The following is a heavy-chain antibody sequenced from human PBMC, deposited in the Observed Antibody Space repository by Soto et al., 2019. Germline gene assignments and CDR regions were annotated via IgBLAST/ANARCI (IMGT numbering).Heavy chain of an antibody. CDR3: AKEGATGTTGAFDI. CDR1: GFTFSSYA. J-gene: IGHJ3*02. CDR2: TSGSGGST. D-gene: IGHD1-1*01. Sequence: EVQLLESGGGLVQPGGSLRLSCAASGFTFSSYAMSWVRQAPGKGLEWVSATSGSGGSTYYADSVKGRFTIYRDNYENTLYLQMSSLRAEDTAVYYCAKEGATGTTGAFDIWGQGKMVTVSS. V-gene: IGHV3-23*01.